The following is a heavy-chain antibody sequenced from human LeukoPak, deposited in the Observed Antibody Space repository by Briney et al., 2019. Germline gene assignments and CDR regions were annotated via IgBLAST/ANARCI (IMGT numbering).Heavy chain of an antibody. D-gene: IGHD2-21*01. V-gene: IGHV1-2*02. CDR1: GYTFIGYY. J-gene: IGHJ5*02. CDR2: IYPNSGGT. Sequence: ASVKVSCKASGYTFIGYYIHWVRQAPGQGLEWMGWIYPNSGGTNYAQKFQGRVTMTRDTSTSTVYMELSSLRSEDTAVYYCARKGELWANWFDPWGQGTPVTVSS. CDR3: ARKGELWANWFDP.